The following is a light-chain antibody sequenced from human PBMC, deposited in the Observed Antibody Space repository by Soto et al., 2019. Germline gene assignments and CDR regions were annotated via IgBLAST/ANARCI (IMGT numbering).Light chain of an antibody. CDR3: QQYHYWPPIT. J-gene: IGKJ5*01. CDR2: GAS. CDR1: QNVSSN. Sequence: TVLTQSPGTLSLSPCERATLSCRASQNVSSNLLVWYQQHPGQAPRLLIYGASSRATGIPARFSGSGSGTEFTLTISSLQSEDFAVYYCQQYHYWPPITFGQGTRLEIK. V-gene: IGKV3D-15*01.